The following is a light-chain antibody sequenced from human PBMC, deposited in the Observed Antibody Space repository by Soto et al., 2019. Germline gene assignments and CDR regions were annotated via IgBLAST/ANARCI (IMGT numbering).Light chain of an antibody. CDR3: QQRSNWPPIT. V-gene: IGKV3-11*01. CDR1: QSVSSY. Sequence: PGERATLSCRASQSVSSYLAWYQQKPGQAPRLLIYDASNRATGIPARFSGSGSGTDFTLTIDNLEPEDFAVYYCQQRSNWPPITFGQGTRLAIK. CDR2: DAS. J-gene: IGKJ5*01.